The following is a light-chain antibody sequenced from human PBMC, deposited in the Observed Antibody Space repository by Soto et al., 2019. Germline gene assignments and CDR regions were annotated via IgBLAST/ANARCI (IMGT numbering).Light chain of an antibody. CDR1: QTISSW. CDR2: KAS. V-gene: IGKV1-5*03. Sequence: DIQMTQSPSTLSGSVGDRVTITCRASQTISSWLAWYQQKPGKAPKLLIYKASTLKSGVPSRFSGSGSGTEFTXTISSLQPDDFATYYCQHYNSYSEAFGQGXKXXL. CDR3: QHYNSYSEA. J-gene: IGKJ1*01.